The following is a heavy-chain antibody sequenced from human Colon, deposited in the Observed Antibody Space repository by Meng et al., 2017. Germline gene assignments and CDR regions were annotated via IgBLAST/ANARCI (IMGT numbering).Heavy chain of an antibody. J-gene: IGHJ5*02. D-gene: IGHD4-17*01. V-gene: IGHV4-34*02. CDR1: GGSFSGFY. CDR2: IDHFGIS. Sequence: EPGGAGLLKPSETLSPTCAVSGGSFSGFYWSWIRQPPGKGLEWIGEIDHFGISNYNSSLKGRLTMSVDTSKKQISLTLTSVTAADTAVYYCATGLRHGDWFDPWGPGTLVTVSS. CDR3: ATGLRHGDWFDP.